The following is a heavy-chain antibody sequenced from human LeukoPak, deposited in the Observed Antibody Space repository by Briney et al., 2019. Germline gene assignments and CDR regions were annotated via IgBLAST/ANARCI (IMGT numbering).Heavy chain of an antibody. V-gene: IGHV3-23*01. CDR2: ISASGGST. CDR3: AKRSRTEYYFDS. Sequence: PGGSLRLSCAASGFTFSSYVMTWVRQTPGKGLEWVSGISASGGSTYYADSVKGRFTISRDNSKNTLYLQMNSLTAEDTAVYYCAKRSRTEYYFDSWGQGTLVTVSS. J-gene: IGHJ4*02. CDR1: GFTFSSYV.